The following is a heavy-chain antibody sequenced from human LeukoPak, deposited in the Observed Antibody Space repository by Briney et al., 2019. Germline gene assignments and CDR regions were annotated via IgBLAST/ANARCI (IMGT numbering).Heavy chain of an antibody. CDR3: ARSDHDYGGNPVDY. V-gene: IGHV4-39*07. J-gene: IGHJ4*02. D-gene: IGHD4-23*01. Sequence: SETLSLTCTVSGGSISSSSYYWGWIRQPPGKGLEWIGSIYYSGSTYYNPSLKSRVTISVDTSKNQFSLKLSSVTAADTAVYYCARSDHDYGGNPVDYWGQGTLVTVSS. CDR2: IYYSGST. CDR1: GGSISSSSYY.